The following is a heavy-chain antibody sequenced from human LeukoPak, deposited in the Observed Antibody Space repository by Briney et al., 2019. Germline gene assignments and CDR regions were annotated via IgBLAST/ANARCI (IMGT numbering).Heavy chain of an antibody. D-gene: IGHD1-26*01. CDR1: ELINTHYW. J-gene: IGHJ3*02. CDR2: IKLDENTA. Sequence: GGSLRLSCAASELINTHYWMHWVRQVPGKGLVWVSRIKLDENTAYYADFVKGRFTISRDNAKSTIYLQMNSLRVEDSAVYYCAKEQSLGRSAFDIWGQGTMVTVSS. CDR3: AKEQSLGRSAFDI. V-gene: IGHV3-74*01.